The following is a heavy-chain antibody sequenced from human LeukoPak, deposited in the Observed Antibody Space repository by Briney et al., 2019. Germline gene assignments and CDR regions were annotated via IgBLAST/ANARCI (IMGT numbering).Heavy chain of an antibody. J-gene: IGHJ4*02. CDR1: GFTFSSYA. D-gene: IGHD3-10*01. Sequence: PGGSLRLSCAASGFTFSSYAMHWVRQAPGKGLEWVAVISYDGSNKYYADSMKGRFTISRDNSKNTLYLQMNSLRAEDTAVYYCARERGDYGSGSPIVAFDYWCQGTLVTVSS. V-gene: IGHV3-30*04. CDR2: ISYDGSNK. CDR3: ARERGDYGSGSPIVAFDY.